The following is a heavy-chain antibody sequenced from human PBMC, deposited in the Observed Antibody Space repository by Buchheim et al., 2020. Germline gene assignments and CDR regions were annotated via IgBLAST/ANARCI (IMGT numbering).Heavy chain of an antibody. Sequence: QVQLQESGPGLVKPSETLSLTCTVSGGSISSYYWSWIRQPPGKGLEWIGYIYYSGSTNYNPPLKSRVTISVDTSKNQFSLKLSSVTAADTAVYYCARAYGDLGPFDYWGQGTL. D-gene: IGHD4-17*01. J-gene: IGHJ4*02. CDR1: GGSISSYY. CDR2: IYYSGST. V-gene: IGHV4-59*01. CDR3: ARAYGDLGPFDY.